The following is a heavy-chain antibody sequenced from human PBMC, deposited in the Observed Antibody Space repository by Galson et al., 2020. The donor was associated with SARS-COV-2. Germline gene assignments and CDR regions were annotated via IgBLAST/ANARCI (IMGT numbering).Heavy chain of an antibody. V-gene: IGHV3-33*01. CDR2: IWYDGSNK. CDR1: GFTFSSYG. CDR3: AREGELDYFDY. D-gene: IGHD1-26*01. Sequence: GSLRLSCAASGFTFSSYGMHWVRQAPGKGLEWVAVIWYDGSNKYYADSVKGRFTISRDNSKNTLYLQMNSLRAEDTAVYYCAREGELDYFDYWGQGTLVTVAS. J-gene: IGHJ4*02.